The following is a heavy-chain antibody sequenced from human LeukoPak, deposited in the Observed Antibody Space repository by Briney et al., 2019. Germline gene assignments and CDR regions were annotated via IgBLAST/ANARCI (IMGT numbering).Heavy chain of an antibody. V-gene: IGHV4-59*01. Sequence: PSETLSLTCTVSGGSISSYYWSWIRQPPGKGLEWIGYIYYSGSTNYNPSLKSRVTISVDTSKNQFSLKLSSVTAADTAVYYCARGGSGSMGDAFDIWGQGTMVTVSS. CDR2: IYYSGST. CDR1: GGSISSYY. D-gene: IGHD6-19*01. J-gene: IGHJ3*02. CDR3: ARGGSGSMGDAFDI.